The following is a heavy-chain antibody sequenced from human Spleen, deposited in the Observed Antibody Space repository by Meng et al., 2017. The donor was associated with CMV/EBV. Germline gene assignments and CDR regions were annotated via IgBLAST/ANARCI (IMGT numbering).Heavy chain of an antibody. D-gene: IGHD2-15*01. J-gene: IGHJ4*02. CDR1: GYSFTRNW. CDR2: IYPGYSDT. Sequence: GESLKISCKGSGYSFTRNWIGWVRQMPGKGLEWMAIIYPGYSDTRYSPLFQGQVTISADKSISTAYLQWSRLKASGTAMDYCVRRGSGSLPFDYWGQGTLVTVSS. CDR3: VRRGSGSLPFDY. V-gene: IGHV5-51*01.